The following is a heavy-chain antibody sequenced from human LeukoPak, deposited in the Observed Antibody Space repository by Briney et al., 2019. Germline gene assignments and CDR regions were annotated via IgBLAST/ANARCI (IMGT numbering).Heavy chain of an antibody. CDR1: GFAFSSFG. D-gene: IGHD3-22*01. J-gene: IGHJ4*02. Sequence: GRSLRLSCAASGFAFSSFGMHWVRQAPGKGLEWVAVIWYDGTNKYYADSVKGRFTISRDNSKNTLYLQINSLRAEDTAVYYCATSSNTYYYDSSGYPYYFDYWGQGTLVTVSS. CDR3: ATSSNTYYYDSSGYPYYFDY. V-gene: IGHV3-33*01. CDR2: IWYDGTNK.